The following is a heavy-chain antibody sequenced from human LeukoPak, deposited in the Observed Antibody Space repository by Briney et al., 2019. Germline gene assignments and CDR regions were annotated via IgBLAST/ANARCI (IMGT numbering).Heavy chain of an antibody. Sequence: SETLSLTCTVSGGSISSGGYYWSWIRQHPGKGLEWIGYIDYSGGTYYNPSLKSRVTISVDTSKNQFSLKLSSVTAAATDVYYCARDRGYGYYYYYYMDVWGKGTPVTVSS. J-gene: IGHJ6*03. V-gene: IGHV4-31*03. CDR1: GGSISSGGYY. CDR2: IDYSGGT. D-gene: IGHD5-18*01. CDR3: ARDRGYGYYYYYYMDV.